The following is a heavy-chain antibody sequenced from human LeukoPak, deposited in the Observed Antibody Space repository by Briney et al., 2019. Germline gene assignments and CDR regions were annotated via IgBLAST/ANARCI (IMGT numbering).Heavy chain of an antibody. V-gene: IGHV3-9*01. CDR3: AKDMVWFGELFESYFDY. Sequence: GGSLRLSCAASGFTFDDYAMHWVRQAPGKGLEWVSGISWNSGSIGYADSVKGRFTISRDNAKNSLYLQMNSLRAEDTALYYYAKDMVWFGELFESYFDYWGQETLVTVSS. CDR2: ISWNSGSI. CDR1: GFTFDDYA. J-gene: IGHJ4*02. D-gene: IGHD3-10*01.